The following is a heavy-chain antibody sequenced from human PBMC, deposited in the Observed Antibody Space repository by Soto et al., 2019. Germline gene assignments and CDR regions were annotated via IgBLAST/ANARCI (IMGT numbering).Heavy chain of an antibody. J-gene: IGHJ3*02. CDR1: GFTFSSYG. Sequence: QVQLVESGGGVVQPGRSLRLSCAASGFTFSSYGMHWVRQAPGKGLEWVAVISYDGSNKYYADSVKGRFTISRDNSKNTLYLQMNSLRAEDTAVYYCAKDWQSPVVRAESAFDIWGQGTMVTVSS. D-gene: IGHD3-10*01. CDR2: ISYDGSNK. CDR3: AKDWQSPVVRAESAFDI. V-gene: IGHV3-30*18.